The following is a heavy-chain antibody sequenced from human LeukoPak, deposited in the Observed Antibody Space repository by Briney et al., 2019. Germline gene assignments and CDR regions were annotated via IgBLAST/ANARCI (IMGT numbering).Heavy chain of an antibody. Sequence: PSQTLSLTCTVSGGSISSGSYYWSWIRQPAGKGLEWIGRIYTSGSTNYNPSLKSRVTISVDTSKNQFSLKPSSVTAADTAVYYCAREELWLPADYWGQGTLVTVSS. CDR1: GGSISSGSYY. CDR2: IYTSGST. CDR3: AREELWLPADY. J-gene: IGHJ4*02. V-gene: IGHV4-61*02. D-gene: IGHD5-18*01.